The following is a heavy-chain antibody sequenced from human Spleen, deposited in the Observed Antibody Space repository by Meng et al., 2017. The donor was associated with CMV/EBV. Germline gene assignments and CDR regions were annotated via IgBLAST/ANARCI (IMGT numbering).Heavy chain of an antibody. CDR2: ISNDGNSW. J-gene: IGHJ4*02. D-gene: IGHD3/OR15-3a*01. CDR1: GFTFSNYW. CDR3: VRDARADVYGLDPFDL. Sequence: GGSLRLSCVGSGFTFSNYWMHWVRQAPGKGLVWVSRISNDGNSWSYADSAKGRLTISRDNAKKTLYLHINNLGVDETAVYYCVRDARADVYGLDPFDLWGRGTLVTVSS. V-gene: IGHV3-74*01.